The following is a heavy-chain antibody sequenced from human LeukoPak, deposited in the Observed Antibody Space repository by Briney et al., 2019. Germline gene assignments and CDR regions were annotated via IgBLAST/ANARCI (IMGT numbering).Heavy chain of an antibody. CDR1: GGSFSGYY. J-gene: IGHJ4*02. CDR2: INHSGST. CDR3: ARGRGYSYGYSFDY. V-gene: IGHV4-34*01. D-gene: IGHD5-18*01. Sequence: SETLSLTCAVYGGSFSGYYWSWIRQPPGKGLEWIGEINHSGSTYYIPSLKSRVTISVDTSKNQFSLKLSSVTAADTAVYYCARGRGYSYGYSFDYWGQGTLVTVSS.